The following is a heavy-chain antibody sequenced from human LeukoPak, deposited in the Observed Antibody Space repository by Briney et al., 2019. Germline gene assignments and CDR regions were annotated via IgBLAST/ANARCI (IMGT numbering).Heavy chain of an antibody. V-gene: IGHV1-24*01. J-gene: IGHJ5*02. D-gene: IGHD6-6*01. CDR1: GYTLTELP. Sequence: GASVKVSCKVSGYTLTELPMHWVRQAPGKGLEWMGGFDPEDGETIYAQKFQGRVTVTEDTSTDTAYMEPSSLRSEDTAVYYCARSAARPGWFDPWGQGTLVTVSS. CDR2: FDPEDGET. CDR3: ARSAARPGWFDP.